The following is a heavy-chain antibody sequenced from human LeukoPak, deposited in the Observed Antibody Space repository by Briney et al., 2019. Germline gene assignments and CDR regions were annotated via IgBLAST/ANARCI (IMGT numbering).Heavy chain of an antibody. CDR2: IIPILGIA. Sequence: ASVKVSCKASGGTFSSYAISWVRQAPGQGLEWMGRIIPILGIANYAQKFQGRVTITADKSTSTAYMELSSLRSEDTAVYYCARGYEYYYDSSGLTYFDYWGQGTLVTVSS. CDR3: ARGYEYYYDSSGLTYFDY. D-gene: IGHD3-22*01. V-gene: IGHV1-69*04. CDR1: GGTFSSYA. J-gene: IGHJ4*02.